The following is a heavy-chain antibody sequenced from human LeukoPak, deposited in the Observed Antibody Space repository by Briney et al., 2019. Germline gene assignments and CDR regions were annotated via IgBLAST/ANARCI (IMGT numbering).Heavy chain of an antibody. CDR3: ARDVLVYCGGDCSNDAFDI. Sequence: ASVKVSCKASGGTFSSYAISWVRQAPGQGLEWMGGIIPIFGTANYAQKFQGSVTITADQSTSTAYMELSRLRSEDTAVYYCARDVLVYCGGDCSNDAFDIWGQGTMVTVSS. D-gene: IGHD2-21*02. CDR2: IIPIFGTA. V-gene: IGHV1-69*13. CDR1: GGTFSSYA. J-gene: IGHJ3*02.